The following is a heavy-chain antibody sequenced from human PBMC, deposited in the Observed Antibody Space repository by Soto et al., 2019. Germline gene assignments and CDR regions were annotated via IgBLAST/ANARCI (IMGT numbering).Heavy chain of an antibody. V-gene: IGHV3-30-3*01. D-gene: IGHD4-17*01. J-gene: IGHJ5*01. Sequence: GSLRLSCAASGFTFSSYAMHWVRQAPGKGLEWVTVISYDGNNKYYADSVEGRFTISRDNSKNTLYLQMNSLRTEDTGVYYCARSQLTTVPPPLADSWGQGTLVTVSS. CDR2: ISYDGNNK. CDR3: ARSQLTTVPPPLADS. CDR1: GFTFSSYA.